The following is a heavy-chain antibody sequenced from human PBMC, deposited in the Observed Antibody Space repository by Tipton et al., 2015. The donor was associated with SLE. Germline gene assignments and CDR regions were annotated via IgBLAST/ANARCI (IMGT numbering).Heavy chain of an antibody. D-gene: IGHD3-3*01. Sequence: TLSLTCTVSGGSISSYYWSWIRQPPGKGLEWIGYIYYSGSTNYNPSLKSRVTISVDTSKNQFSLKLSSVTHADTAVYYCARERAYYDFWSGYPDYYSYGMDVWGQGTTVTVSS. CDR1: GGSISSYY. CDR2: IYYSGST. V-gene: IGHV4-59*01. J-gene: IGHJ6*02. CDR3: ARERAYYDFWSGYPDYYSYGMDV.